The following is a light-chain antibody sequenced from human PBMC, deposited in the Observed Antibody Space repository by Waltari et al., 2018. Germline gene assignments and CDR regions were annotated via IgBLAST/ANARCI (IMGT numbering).Light chain of an antibody. CDR3: QQYKIWPPGS. J-gene: IGKJ3*01. CDR1: QCVSSN. Sequence: EIVMTQSPATLSVSPGERATLSCRASQCVSSNLAWYQQKPGQAPRLLIYGASVRATDIPARFSGSGSGTEFSLTISSLQSEDFAIYYCQQYKIWPPGSFGPGTKVD. V-gene: IGKV3-15*01. CDR2: GAS.